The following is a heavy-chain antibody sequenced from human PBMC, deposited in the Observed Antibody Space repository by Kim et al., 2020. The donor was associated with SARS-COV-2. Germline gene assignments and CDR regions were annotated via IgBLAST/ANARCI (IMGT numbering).Heavy chain of an antibody. CDR3: ARGKSEDAY. CDR2: ITENGRTI. D-gene: IGHD2-15*01. Sequence: GGSLRLSCAASGFTFSHHEMNWVRQAPGKRLEWVSYITENGRTIYYADSVKGRFTISRDNAKSSLYLQMNSLRAEDTAVYYCARGKSEDAYWGEGTLATVSS. J-gene: IGHJ4*02. CDR1: GFTFSHHE. V-gene: IGHV3-48*03.